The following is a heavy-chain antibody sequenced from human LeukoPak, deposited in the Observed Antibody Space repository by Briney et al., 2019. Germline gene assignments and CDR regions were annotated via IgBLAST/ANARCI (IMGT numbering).Heavy chain of an antibody. Sequence: GASVKVSCKASGYTFTNYYMHWVRQAPGQGLEWMGIINPSGVSTTYAQKFQGRVTLTRDTSISTVYMELSRLRSDDTAVYYCATWGSIWCDYWGQGTLVTVSS. D-gene: IGHD3-3*02. CDR2: INPSGVST. J-gene: IGHJ4*02. CDR3: ATWGSIWCDY. CDR1: GYTFTNYY. V-gene: IGHV1-46*01.